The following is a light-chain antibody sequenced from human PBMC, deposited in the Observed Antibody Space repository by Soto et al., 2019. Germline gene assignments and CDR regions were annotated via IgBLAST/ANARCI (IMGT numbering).Light chain of an antibody. V-gene: IGKV4-1*01. J-gene: IGKJ1*01. CDR2: WAS. CDR3: HQYFTTPRT. CDR1: QSVLYSSNNKNY. Sequence: DVVMTQSPDSLAMSLGSRSTINCRSSQSVLYSSNNKNYLAWYQQKPGQPPKLLISWASTRESGVPDRFSGSGSGTDFTLTISSLQAEDVAVYYCHQYFTTPRTFGQGTKVDI.